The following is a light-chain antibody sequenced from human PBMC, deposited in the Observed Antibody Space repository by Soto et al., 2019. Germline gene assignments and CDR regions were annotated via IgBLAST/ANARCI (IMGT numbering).Light chain of an antibody. J-gene: IGLJ2*01. V-gene: IGLV2-23*01. CDR3: CSYAGSSTYVV. Sequence: QSALTQPASVSGSPGQSITISCTGTSSDVGSYNLVSWYQQHPGKAPKLMIYEGSKRPSGVSNRFSGSKSGNTASLTISGXQAXXXADYYCCSYAGSSTYVVFGGGTKVTVL. CDR1: SSDVGSYNL. CDR2: EGS.